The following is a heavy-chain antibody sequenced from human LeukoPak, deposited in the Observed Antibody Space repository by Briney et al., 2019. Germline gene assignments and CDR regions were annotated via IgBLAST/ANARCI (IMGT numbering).Heavy chain of an antibody. V-gene: IGHV4-61*08. J-gene: IGHJ4*02. D-gene: IGHD6-13*01. CDR2: IYYSGST. CDR1: GGSISSGGYY. CDR3: ARGRSSSIRGYFDY. Sequence: SETLSLTCTVSGGSISSGGYYWSWIRQHPGKGLEWIGYIYYSGSTNYNPSLKSRVTISVDTSKNQFSLKLSSVTAADTAVYYCARGRSSSIRGYFDYWGQGTLVTVSS.